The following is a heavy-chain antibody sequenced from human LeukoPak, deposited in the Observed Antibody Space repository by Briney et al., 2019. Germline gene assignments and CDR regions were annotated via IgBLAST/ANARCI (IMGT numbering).Heavy chain of an antibody. Sequence: GASVKVSCKASGYTFTGYYMHWVRQAPGQGLEWMGWINPNSGGTNYAQKFQGRVTMTRDTSISTAYMELSRLRSDDTAVYYCARPRLGGSWFGELLVRVVFDPWGQGTLVTVSS. CDR1: GYTFTGYY. CDR3: ARPRLGGSWFGELLVRVVFDP. V-gene: IGHV1-2*02. CDR2: INPNSGGT. D-gene: IGHD3-10*01. J-gene: IGHJ5*02.